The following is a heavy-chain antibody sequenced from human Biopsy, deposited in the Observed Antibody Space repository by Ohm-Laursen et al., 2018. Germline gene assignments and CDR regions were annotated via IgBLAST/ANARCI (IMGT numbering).Heavy chain of an antibody. CDR1: GYSFTSYG. V-gene: IGHV1-18*01. J-gene: IGHJ4*02. D-gene: IGHD5/OR15-5a*01. Sequence: ASVTASCKPSGYSFTSYGTSSVRQAPGEGLEWTGRISGYNGNTNYAQKFQGRVTMTADTSTSTVYMEVRGLRSDDTAVYYCARVTLPLYLDYWGQGTRVSVSS. CDR2: ISGYNGNT. CDR3: ARVTLPLYLDY.